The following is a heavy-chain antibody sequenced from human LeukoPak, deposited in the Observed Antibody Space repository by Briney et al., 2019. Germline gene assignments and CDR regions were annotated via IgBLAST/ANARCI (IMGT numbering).Heavy chain of an antibody. CDR2: ISNSGSTI. CDR1: GFTFSDYY. CDR3: ARARDYYDSSGYYYEFVY. Sequence: GGSLRLSCAASGFTFSDYYMSRIRQAPGKGLEWVSYISNSGSTIYYADSVKGRFTISRDNAKNSLYLQMNSLRAEDTAVYYCARARDYYDSSGYYYEFVYWGQGTLVTVSS. J-gene: IGHJ4*02. D-gene: IGHD3-22*01. V-gene: IGHV3-11*01.